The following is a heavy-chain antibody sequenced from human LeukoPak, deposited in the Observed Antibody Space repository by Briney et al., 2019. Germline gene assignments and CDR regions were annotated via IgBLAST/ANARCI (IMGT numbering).Heavy chain of an antibody. CDR2: INTNTGNP. J-gene: IGHJ4*02. D-gene: IGHD6-19*01. Sequence: RASVKVSCKASGYTFTSYAMNWVRQAPGQGLEWMGWINTNTGNPTYALGFTGRFVFSLDTSVSTAYLQISSLKAEDTAVYYCVSGESYSSGWTPLDYWGQGTLVTVSS. V-gene: IGHV7-4-1*02. CDR1: GYTFTSYA. CDR3: VSGESYSSGWTPLDY.